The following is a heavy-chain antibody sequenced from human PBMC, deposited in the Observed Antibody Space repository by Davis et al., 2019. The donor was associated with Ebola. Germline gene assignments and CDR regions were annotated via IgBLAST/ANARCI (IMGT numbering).Heavy chain of an antibody. V-gene: IGHV4-34*01. CDR1: GGSFSGYY. D-gene: IGHD3-9*01. Sequence: SETLSLTYAVYGGSFSGYYWSWIRQPPGKGLEWIGEINHSGSTNYNPSLKSRVTISVDTSKNQFSLKLSSVTAADTAVYYCARGNYDILTGYFDYWGQGTLVTVSS. CDR2: INHSGST. J-gene: IGHJ4*02. CDR3: ARGNYDILTGYFDY.